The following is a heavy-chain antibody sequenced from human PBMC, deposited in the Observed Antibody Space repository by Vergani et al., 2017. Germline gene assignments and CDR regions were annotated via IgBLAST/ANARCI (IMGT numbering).Heavy chain of an antibody. J-gene: IGHJ6*03. CDR1: GFTFIMHA. CDR3: ARQKDYYMDV. V-gene: IGHV3-23*04. Sequence: EVQLVESGGDLVQPGGSLRLSCAASGFTFIMHAMSWVRQAPGKGLEWVSTLSASDRRTHYADSVKGRFTISRDNSKNTLFLHMNSLRPEDTAVYYCARQKDYYMDVWGKGATVTVS. CDR2: LSASDRRT.